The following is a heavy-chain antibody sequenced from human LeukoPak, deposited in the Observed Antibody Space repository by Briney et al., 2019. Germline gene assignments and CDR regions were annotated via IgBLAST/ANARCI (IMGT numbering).Heavy chain of an antibody. Sequence: GGSLRLSCAASGFTFDDYGMHWVRQAPGKGLEWVSGISWNSGTIGYADSVKGRFTISRDNARNTLYLQMNSLRAEDTAVYYCARDRGSPDAFNIWGQGTMVTVSS. V-gene: IGHV3-9*01. CDR3: ARDRGSPDAFNI. CDR2: ISWNSGTI. D-gene: IGHD1-26*01. J-gene: IGHJ3*02. CDR1: GFTFDDYG.